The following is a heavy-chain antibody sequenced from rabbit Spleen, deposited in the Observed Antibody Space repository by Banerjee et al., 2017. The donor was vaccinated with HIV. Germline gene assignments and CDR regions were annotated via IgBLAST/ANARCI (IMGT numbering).Heavy chain of an antibody. CDR1: GLSFSDRDV. CDR2: IYNGDGST. V-gene: IGHV1S45*01. CDR3: ARDTDSGGLHFVL. D-gene: IGHD4-1*01. J-gene: IGHJ4*01. Sequence: QEQLVESGGGRVQLEGSLTLTCKASGLSFSDRDVMCWVRQVPGKGLEWTACIYNGDGSTYYASWVNGRFTISKTSSTTVTLQMTSLTVADTATYFCARDTDSGGLHFVLWGPGTLVTVS.